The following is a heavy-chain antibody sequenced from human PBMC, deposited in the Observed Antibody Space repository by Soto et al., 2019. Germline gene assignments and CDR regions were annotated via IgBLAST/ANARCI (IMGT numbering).Heavy chain of an antibody. D-gene: IGHD7-27*01. CDR1: GGSISSSSYY. J-gene: IGHJ4*02. Sequence: SETLSLTCTVSGGSISSSSYYWGWIRQPPGKGLEWIGSIYYSGSTYYNPSLKSRVTISVDTSKNQFSLKLSSVTAADTAVYYCARRTGDYSRYFDYWGQGTLVTVSS. CDR3: ARRTGDYSRYFDY. V-gene: IGHV4-39*07. CDR2: IYYSGST.